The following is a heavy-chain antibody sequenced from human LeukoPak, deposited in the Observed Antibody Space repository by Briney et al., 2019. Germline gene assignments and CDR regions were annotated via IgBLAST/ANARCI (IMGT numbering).Heavy chain of an antibody. CDR1: GYTFTSYG. Sequence: ASVKVSCKASGYTFTSYGISWVRQAPGQGLEWMGWISAYNGNKNYAQKLQGRVTMTTDTSTSTAYMELRSLRSDDTAVYYCARDGKPSIAARPDWFDPWGQGTLVTVSS. J-gene: IGHJ5*02. D-gene: IGHD6-6*01. CDR3: ARDGKPSIAARPDWFDP. V-gene: IGHV1-18*01. CDR2: ISAYNGNK.